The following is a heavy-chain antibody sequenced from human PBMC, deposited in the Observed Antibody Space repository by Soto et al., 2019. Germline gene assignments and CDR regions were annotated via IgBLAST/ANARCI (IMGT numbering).Heavy chain of an antibody. CDR2: INPNSGGT. CDR3: ARVPRKTPYYDFWSGYWAFDY. D-gene: IGHD3-3*01. V-gene: IGHV1-2*04. Sequence: ASVKVSCKASGYTFAGYYMHWVRQAPGQGLEWMGWINPNSGGTNYAQKFQGWVTMTRDTSISTAYMELSRLRSDDTAVYYCARVPRKTPYYDFWSGYWAFDYWGQGTLVTVSS. J-gene: IGHJ4*02. CDR1: GYTFAGYY.